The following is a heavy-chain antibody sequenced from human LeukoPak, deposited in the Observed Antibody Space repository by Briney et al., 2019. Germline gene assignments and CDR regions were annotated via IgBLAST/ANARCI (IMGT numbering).Heavy chain of an antibody. J-gene: IGHJ5*02. D-gene: IGHD5-18*01. CDR3: ARDSTAMVISGFDP. CDR1: GYTFTGYY. Sequence: ASVKVSCKASGYTFTGYYMHWVRQAPGQGLEWMGWINPNSGGTNYAQKFQGRVTMTRGTSISTAYMELSRLRSDDTAVYYCARDSTAMVISGFDPWGQGTLVTVSS. CDR2: INPNSGGT. V-gene: IGHV1-2*02.